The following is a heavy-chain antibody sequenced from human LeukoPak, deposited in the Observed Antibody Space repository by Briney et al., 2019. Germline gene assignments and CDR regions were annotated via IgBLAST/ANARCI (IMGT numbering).Heavy chain of an antibody. J-gene: IGHJ3*02. D-gene: IGHD3-22*01. CDR2: INHSGTT. CDR3: ARGGDSSGYYLLDAFDI. V-gene: IGHV4-34*01. Sequence: SETLPLTCAVYCGSFSCYYWSWIRQPPGKGLEWIGEINHSGTTNYNPSLTSRVTISVDTPKNQFSLKLSSVTAADTAVYYCARGGDSSGYYLLDAFDIWGQGTMVTVSS. CDR1: CGSFSCYY.